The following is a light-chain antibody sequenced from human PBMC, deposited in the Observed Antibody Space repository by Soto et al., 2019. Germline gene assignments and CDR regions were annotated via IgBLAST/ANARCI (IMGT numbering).Light chain of an antibody. CDR1: SSDVGDSKY. J-gene: IGLJ2*01. CDR2: EVT. CDR3: SSFTSSNTLEV. Sequence: QSALTQPASVSGSPGQSITISCTDTSSDVGDSKYVSWYQQHPGKAPKLIIYEVTNRPSGVSTRFSGSKSGNTASLTISGLQAEDEADYYCSSFTSSNTLEVFGGGTKLTVL. V-gene: IGLV2-14*01.